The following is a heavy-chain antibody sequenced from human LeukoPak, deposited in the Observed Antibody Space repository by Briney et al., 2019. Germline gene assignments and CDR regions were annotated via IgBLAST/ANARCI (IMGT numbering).Heavy chain of an antibody. J-gene: IGHJ3*02. CDR2: IYTSGST. D-gene: IGHD4-17*01. Sequence: SETLSLTCTVSGGSISSYYWSWIRQSAGKGLEWIGRIYTSGSTNHNPSLKSRVTMSVDTSKNQFSLKLSSVTAADTAVYYCARELTVTTWYAFDIWGQGTMVTVSS. CDR1: GGSISSYY. V-gene: IGHV4-4*07. CDR3: ARELTVTTWYAFDI.